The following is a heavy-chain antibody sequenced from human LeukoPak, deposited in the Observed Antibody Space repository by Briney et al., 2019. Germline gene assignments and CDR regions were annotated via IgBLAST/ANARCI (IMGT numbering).Heavy chain of an antibody. V-gene: IGHV4-30-2*01. CDR1: GGSISSGGYY. CDR3: ARAPDFWSGIDY. D-gene: IGHD3-3*01. CDR2: IYHSGST. J-gene: IGHJ4*02. Sequence: PSETLSLTCTVSGGSISSGGYYWSWLRQPPGKGLEWIGYIYHSGSTYYNPSLKSRVTISVDRSKNQFSLKLSSVTAADTAVYYCARAPDFWSGIDYWGQGTLVTVSS.